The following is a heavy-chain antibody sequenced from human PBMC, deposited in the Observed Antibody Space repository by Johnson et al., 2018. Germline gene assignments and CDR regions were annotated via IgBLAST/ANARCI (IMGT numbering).Heavy chain of an antibody. D-gene: IGHD1/OR15-1a*01. CDR3: ARETETGDAFDI. V-gene: IGHV3-33*01. J-gene: IGHJ3*02. Sequence: QVQLVESGGGVVQPGRSLRLSCAASGFTFSSYGMHWVRQAPGKGLEWVAVIWYDGSNKYYADSVKGRFTISRDNSKNTLYLQMNSLRAEDTAVLYCARETETGDAFDIWGQGTMVTVSS. CDR1: GFTFSSYG. CDR2: IWYDGSNK.